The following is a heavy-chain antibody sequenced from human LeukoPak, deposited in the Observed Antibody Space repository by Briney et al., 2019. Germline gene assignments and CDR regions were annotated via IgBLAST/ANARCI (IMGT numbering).Heavy chain of an antibody. CDR1: GYSITSAYY. J-gene: IGHJ3*02. V-gene: IGHV4-38-2*02. CDR2: FFLKGST. Sequence: SETLSLTCTVSGYSITSAYYWGWIRQPPGKGLEWIGSFFLKGSTYYNPSLKSRVTISVDTSKNQFSLKLSSVTAADTAVYYCARVTELEDAFDIWGQGTMVTVSS. CDR3: ARVTELEDAFDI. D-gene: IGHD1-1*01.